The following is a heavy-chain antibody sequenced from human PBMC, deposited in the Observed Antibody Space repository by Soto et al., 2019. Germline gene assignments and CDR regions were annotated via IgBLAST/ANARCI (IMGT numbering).Heavy chain of an antibody. D-gene: IGHD3-10*01. CDR1: GFTVSSSH. CDR3: ARLGPYGSESYSFRYNPFHP. Sequence: PGGSLRLACTTSGFTVSSSHMSWVRQAPGKGLEWVSVIYSGGSSYYAVSVQGRFSISRDTSKNTVSLQMNSLRGEDTAMYYCARLGPYGSESYSFRYNPFHPCGQGTLVTVSS. CDR2: IYSGGSS. J-gene: IGHJ5*02. V-gene: IGHV3-53*01.